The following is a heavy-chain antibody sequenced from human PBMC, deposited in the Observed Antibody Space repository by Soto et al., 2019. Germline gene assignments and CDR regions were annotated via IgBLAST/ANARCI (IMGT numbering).Heavy chain of an antibody. J-gene: IGHJ4*02. Sequence: EVQLLESGGGLVQPGGSLRLSCAASGFTFSSYAMSWVRQAPGKGLEWVSAISGSGGSTYYADSVKGRFTISRDTSKNTLYLQMNSLRAEDTAVYYCAYPPAAGTYSDYWGQGTLVTVSS. V-gene: IGHV3-23*01. D-gene: IGHD6-13*01. CDR2: ISGSGGST. CDR1: GFTFSSYA. CDR3: AYPPAAGTYSDY.